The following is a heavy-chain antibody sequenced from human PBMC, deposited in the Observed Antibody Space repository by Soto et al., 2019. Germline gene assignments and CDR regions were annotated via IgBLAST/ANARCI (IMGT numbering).Heavy chain of an antibody. J-gene: IGHJ6*03. D-gene: IGHD3-10*01. V-gene: IGHV3-23*01. Sequence: GGSLRLSCAASGFTFSSYAMSWVRQAPGKGLEWVSAISGSGGSTYYADSVKGRFTISRDNSKNTLYLQMNSLRAEDTAVYYCAKDGEGSYYYYYMDVWGKGTTVTVSS. CDR1: GFTFSSYA. CDR2: ISGSGGST. CDR3: AKDGEGSYYYYYMDV.